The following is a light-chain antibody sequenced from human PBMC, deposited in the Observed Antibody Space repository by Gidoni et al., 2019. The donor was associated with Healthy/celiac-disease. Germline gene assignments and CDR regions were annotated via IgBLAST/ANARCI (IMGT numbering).Light chain of an antibody. Sequence: QSVLTQLPSVSSAPRQSVTISCTGSSSNIGAGYDVHWYQQLPGTAPKLLIYGNSNRPSGVPDRFSGSKSGTSASLAITGLQAEDEADYYCQSYDSSLSGSWVFGTGTKVTVL. CDR2: GNS. CDR1: SSNIGAGYD. J-gene: IGLJ1*01. CDR3: QSYDSSLSGSWV. V-gene: IGLV1-40*01.